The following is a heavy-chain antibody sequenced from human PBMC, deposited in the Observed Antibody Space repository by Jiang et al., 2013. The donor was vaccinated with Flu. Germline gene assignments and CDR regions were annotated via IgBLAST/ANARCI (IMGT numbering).Heavy chain of an antibody. Sequence: TLTCTFSGFSLSTSGMRVNWIRQPPGKALEWLARIDWDDDKFYSTSLKTRLTISKDTSKNQVVLTMTNMDPVDTATYYCARIRGYPFYFDYWGQGTLVTVSS. V-gene: IGHV2-70*04. D-gene: IGHD3-22*01. J-gene: IGHJ4*02. CDR2: IDWDDDK. CDR3: ARIRGYPFYFDY. CDR1: GFSLSTSGMR.